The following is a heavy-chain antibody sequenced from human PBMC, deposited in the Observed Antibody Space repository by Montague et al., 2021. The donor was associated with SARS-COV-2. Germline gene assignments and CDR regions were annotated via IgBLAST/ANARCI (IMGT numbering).Heavy chain of an antibody. D-gene: IGHD3-10*01. V-gene: IGHV4-39*01. CDR2: INHGGST. Sequence: SETLSLTCTVSGGSISSGGYYWNWIRQSPGKGLEWIGEINHGGSTKFSPSLKGRLTISTDTSKNQFSLKLTSVAAADTAVYYCARLRDGVVPSPILGVGPFYSYYYMDVWGRGTPVIVSS. CDR1: GGSISSGGYY. J-gene: IGHJ6*03. CDR3: ARLRDGVVPSPILGVGPFYSYYYMDV.